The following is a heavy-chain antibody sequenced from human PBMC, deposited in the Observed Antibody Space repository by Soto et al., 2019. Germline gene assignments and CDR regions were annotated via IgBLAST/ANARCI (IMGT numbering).Heavy chain of an antibody. CDR3: ARGRGGSYYTFYYYYMDV. V-gene: IGHV4-59*01. CDR1: GGSISSYY. CDR2: IYYSGRT. Sequence: QVQLQESGPGLVKPSETLSLTCTVSGGSISSYYWSWIRQPPGKGLEWMGYIYYSGRTNYNPSLKSRGTRSVDTSKNQFSLKLSSVTAADTAVYYCARGRGGSYYTFYYYYMDVWDKGTTVTVSS. J-gene: IGHJ6*03. D-gene: IGHD3-10*01.